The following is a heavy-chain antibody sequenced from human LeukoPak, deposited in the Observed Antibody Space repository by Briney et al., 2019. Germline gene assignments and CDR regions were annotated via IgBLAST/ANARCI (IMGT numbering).Heavy chain of an antibody. CDR3: AKDDVAAFATGYMDV. V-gene: IGHV3-23*01. Sequence: GGSLRLSCAASGFTFSTFAMIWVRQPPGKGLEWVSSIFPSGGEIHYADSVRGRFTISRDNSKSTLSLQMNGLRADDTAVYYCAKDDVAAFATGYMDVWGKGTTATVSS. D-gene: IGHD6-6*01. CDR1: GFTFSTFA. J-gene: IGHJ6*03. CDR2: IFPSGGEI.